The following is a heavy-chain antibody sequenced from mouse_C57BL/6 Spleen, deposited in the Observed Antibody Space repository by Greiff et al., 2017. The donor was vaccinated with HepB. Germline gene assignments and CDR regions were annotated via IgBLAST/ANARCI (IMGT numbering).Heavy chain of an antibody. J-gene: IGHJ3*01. CDR1: GFTFSSYT. D-gene: IGHD2-4*01. Sequence: EVQLVESGGGLVKPGGSLKLSCAASGFTFSSYTMSWVRQTPEKRLEWVATISGGGGNTYYPDSVKGRFTISRDNAKNTLYLQMSSLRSEDTALYYCARHRYDYAQFAYWGQGTLVTVSA. CDR3: ARHRYDYAQFAY. V-gene: IGHV5-9*01. CDR2: ISGGGGNT.